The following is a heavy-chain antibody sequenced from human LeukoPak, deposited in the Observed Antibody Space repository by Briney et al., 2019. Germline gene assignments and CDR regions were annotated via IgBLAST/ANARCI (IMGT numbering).Heavy chain of an antibody. Sequence: GGSLSPSSAASGFTFSGSAIHWVRQASGKGLEWVGRIRSKANSYATAYAASVKGRFTISRDDSKNTAYLQMNSLKTEDTAVYYCTPSLYYILNGSDYWGQGTLGTVSS. V-gene: IGHV3-73*01. J-gene: IGHJ4*02. CDR2: IRSKANSYAT. D-gene: IGHD3-9*01. CDR3: TPSLYYILNGSDY. CDR1: GFTFSGSA.